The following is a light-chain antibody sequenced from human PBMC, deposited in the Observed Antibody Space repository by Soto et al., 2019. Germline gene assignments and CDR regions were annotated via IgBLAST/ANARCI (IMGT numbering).Light chain of an antibody. CDR2: AAS. J-gene: IGKJ4*01. Sequence: IQLTQSPSSLSASVGDRVTITCRASQTVSKYVNWYQQKVGTAPKLLIFAASDFQKGVPSRFGGGGSGTDFPLTISSLQAEDSATYYCQQSHRTPYTFGGGTRVEVK. CDR1: QTVSKY. V-gene: IGKV1-39*01. CDR3: QQSHRTPYT.